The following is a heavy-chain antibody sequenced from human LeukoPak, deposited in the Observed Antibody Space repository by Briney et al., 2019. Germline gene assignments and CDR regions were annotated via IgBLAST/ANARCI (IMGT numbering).Heavy chain of an antibody. V-gene: IGHV3-30*18. CDR1: GFTFSSYG. CDR2: ISYDGSNK. Sequence: PGGSLRLSCAASGFTFSSYGMHWVRQAPGKGLEWVAVISYDGSNKYYADSVKGRFTISRDNSKNTLYLQMNSLRAEDTAVYYCANTHNSGSYDALAEYFQHWGQGTLVTVSS. D-gene: IGHD1-26*01. J-gene: IGHJ1*01. CDR3: ANTHNSGSYDALAEYFQH.